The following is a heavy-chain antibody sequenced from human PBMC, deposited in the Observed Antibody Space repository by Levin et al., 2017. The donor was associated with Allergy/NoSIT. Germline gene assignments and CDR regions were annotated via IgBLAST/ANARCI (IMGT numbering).Heavy chain of an antibody. Sequence: SETLSLTCTVSGGSISSGDYYWSWIRQPPGKGLEWIGYIYNSGSTYYNPSLKSRVTISVDTSKNQFSLKLSSVTAADTAVYYCARVATNYASGNYYRAAFDYWGQGTLVTVSS. CDR1: GGSISSGDYY. D-gene: IGHD3-10*01. V-gene: IGHV4-30-4*01. CDR2: IYNSGST. CDR3: ARVATNYASGNYYRAAFDY. J-gene: IGHJ4*02.